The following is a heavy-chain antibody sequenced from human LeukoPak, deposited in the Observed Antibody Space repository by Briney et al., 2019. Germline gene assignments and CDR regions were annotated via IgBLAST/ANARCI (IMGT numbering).Heavy chain of an antibody. D-gene: IGHD3-3*01. CDR3: ARAGAKYYDFWSGPTRVIDY. CDR1: GYTFTGYY. CDR2: INPNSGGT. J-gene: IGHJ4*02. Sequence: ASVKVSCKASGYTFTGYYMHWVRQAPGQGLEWMGWINPNSGGTNYAQKFQGRVTMTRDTSISTAYMELSRLRSDDTAVYYCARAGAKYYDFWSGPTRVIDYWGQGTLVTVS. V-gene: IGHV1-2*02.